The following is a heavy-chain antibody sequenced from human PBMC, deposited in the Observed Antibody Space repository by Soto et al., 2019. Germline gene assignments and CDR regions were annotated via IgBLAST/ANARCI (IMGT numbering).Heavy chain of an antibody. J-gene: IGHJ4*02. CDR2: IKSQGEGGTT. CDR1: GFTFSDAW. CDR3: ATFRGYSDY. V-gene: IGHV3-15*01. Sequence: PGGSLRLSCAASGFTFSDAWMTWVRQAPGKGLEWAGRIKSQGEGGTTEYAAPVKGRFTISRDDSENTLYLQMNSLKSEDTAVYYCATFRGYSDYWGPGTLVTAPQ.